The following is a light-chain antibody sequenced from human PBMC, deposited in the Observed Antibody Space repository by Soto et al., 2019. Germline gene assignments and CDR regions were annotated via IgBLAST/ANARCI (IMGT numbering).Light chain of an antibody. J-gene: IGKJ4*01. CDR3: QQYGSAPPA. Sequence: ENVLTQSPGTLSLSPGERATLSCRARETVSSSYLAWYQQKPGQAPRLLIYVAASRATGIPDRVSGSGSGTDFTLTINSLEPEDFAVYFCQQYGSAPPAFGGGTRVEIK. V-gene: IGKV3-20*01. CDR2: VAA. CDR1: ETVSSSY.